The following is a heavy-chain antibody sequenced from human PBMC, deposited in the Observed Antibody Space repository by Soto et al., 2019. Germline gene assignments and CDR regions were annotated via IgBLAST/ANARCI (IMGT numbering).Heavy chain of an antibody. J-gene: IGHJ4*02. V-gene: IGHV4-30-2*01. Sequence: QLQLQESGSGLVKPSQTLSLTCAVSGGSISSGGYSWSWIRQPPGKGLEWIGYIYHSGSTYYNPSRRSRVTRSVGRSKNQSSLKLSSVTAADTAVYYCAAGGGLPRYYWGQGTLVTVSS. CDR2: IYHSGST. CDR3: AAGGGLPRYY. D-gene: IGHD5-12*01. CDR1: GGSISSGGYS.